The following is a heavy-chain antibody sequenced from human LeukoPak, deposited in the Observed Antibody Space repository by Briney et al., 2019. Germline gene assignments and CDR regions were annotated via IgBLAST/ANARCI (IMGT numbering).Heavy chain of an antibody. V-gene: IGHV5-51*01. J-gene: IGHJ6*02. CDR1: GYSFTSYW. Sequence: GESLKISCKGSGYSFTSYWIGWGRQMPGKGLEWMGIINPGDSDTRYSPSFQGQVTISADKSISTAYLQWSSLKASDTAMYYCARRLITMVRGVIYNYGMDVWGQGTTVTVSS. CDR3: ARRLITMVRGVIYNYGMDV. CDR2: INPGDSDT. D-gene: IGHD3-10*01.